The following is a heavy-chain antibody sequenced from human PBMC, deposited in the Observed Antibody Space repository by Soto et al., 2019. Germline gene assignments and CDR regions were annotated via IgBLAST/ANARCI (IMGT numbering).Heavy chain of an antibody. CDR3: ARERITTRGDAFDL. Sequence: QVQLVQSGAEVRKPGSSVKVSCKAPGGTFSTYIISWVRQAPGQGLEWMGRIIPIPDITNYAQKFQGRVTVTADRSTSTAYKELTRLKSEDTAVDYCARERITTRGDAFDLWGQGTMVTVSS. CDR2: IIPIPDIT. CDR1: GGTFSTYI. J-gene: IGHJ3*01. D-gene: IGHD3-3*01. V-gene: IGHV1-69*08.